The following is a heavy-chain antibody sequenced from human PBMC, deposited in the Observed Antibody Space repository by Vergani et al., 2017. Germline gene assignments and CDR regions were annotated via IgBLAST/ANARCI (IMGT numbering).Heavy chain of an antibody. V-gene: IGHV3-23*01. CDR2: ISGSGGST. J-gene: IGHJ6*03. Sequence: EVQLLESGGGLVQPGGSLRLSCAASGFTFSSYAMSWVRQAPGKGLEWVSAISGSGGSTYYADSVKGRFTISRDNSKNTLYLQMNSLRAEDTAVYYCARGTMVRGNDYYYYYYMDVWGKGTTVTVSS. CDR3: ARGTMVRGNDYYYYYYMDV. D-gene: IGHD3-10*01. CDR1: GFTFSSYA.